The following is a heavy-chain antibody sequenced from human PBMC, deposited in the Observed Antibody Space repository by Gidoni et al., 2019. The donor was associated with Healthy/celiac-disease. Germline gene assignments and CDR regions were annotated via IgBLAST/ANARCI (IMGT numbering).Heavy chain of an antibody. CDR2: IYTSGST. J-gene: IGHJ5*02. V-gene: IGHV4-61*02. D-gene: IGHD2-15*01. CDR1: AGSISSGSYY. CDR3: ARGTVDEVAAGRNWFDP. Sequence: QVQLQESGPGLVKPSQTLSLTCTVSAGSISSGSYYWSWIRQPAGKGLEWIGRIYTSGSTNYNPTLKSRVTISVDTSKNQFSLKLSSVTAADTAVYYCARGTVDEVAAGRNWFDPWGQGTLVTVSS.